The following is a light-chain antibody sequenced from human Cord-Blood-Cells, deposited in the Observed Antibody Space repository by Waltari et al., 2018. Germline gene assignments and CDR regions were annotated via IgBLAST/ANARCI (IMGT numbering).Light chain of an antibody. V-gene: IGKV3-15*01. CDR2: GAT. J-gene: IGKJ1*01. Sequence: EIVMTQSPATLSVSPGERATLSCRARQSVNSNLAWYQQKPRQSPRLRIYGATTRVTGIPARCSGSGAGTEVTLTISSLQCEDFAVYYCQQYNNWRWTFGQGTKVEIK. CDR3: QQYNNWRWT. CDR1: QSVNSN.